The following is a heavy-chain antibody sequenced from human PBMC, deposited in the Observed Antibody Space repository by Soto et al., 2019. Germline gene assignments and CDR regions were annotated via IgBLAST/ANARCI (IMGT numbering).Heavy chain of an antibody. D-gene: IGHD3-10*01. CDR2: IYYSGST. J-gene: IGHJ4*02. V-gene: IGHV4-39*01. Sequence: SETLSLTCTVSGGSISSSSYYWGWIRQPPGKGLEWIGSIYYSGSTYYNPSLKSRVTISVDTSKNQFSLKLSSVTAADTAVYYCARHFGRDGSGYLKWGRGVIIDYWGQGTLVTVSS. CDR1: GGSISSSSYY. CDR3: ARHFGRDGSGYLKWGRGVIIDY.